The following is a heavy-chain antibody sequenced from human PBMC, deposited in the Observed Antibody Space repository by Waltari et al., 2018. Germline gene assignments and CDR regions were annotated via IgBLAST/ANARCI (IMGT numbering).Heavy chain of an antibody. Sequence: QVQLVQSGAEVKKPGASVKVACKASGYTFTDYAVHWMRQAPGQGLEWVGWINCVNGNIKYSPKFEGRVTITRETSANTAYMDLDRLRSDDTAVYYCALGRTTTSQDVFGFWGQGTMVIVSS. CDR1: GYTFTDYA. CDR2: INCVNGNI. J-gene: IGHJ3*01. CDR3: ALGRTTTSQDVFGF. V-gene: IGHV1-3*01. D-gene: IGHD1-26*01.